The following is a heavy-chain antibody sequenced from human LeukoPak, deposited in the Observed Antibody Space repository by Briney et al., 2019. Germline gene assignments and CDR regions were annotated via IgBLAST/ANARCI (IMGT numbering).Heavy chain of an antibody. Sequence: PSETLSLTCTVSGGSISSSSYYWGWIRQPPGKGLEWIGSIYYSGSTYYNPSLKSRVTISVDTSKNQFSLKLSSVTAADTAVYYCARRADYDFWSGYFPFDYWGQGTLVTVSS. D-gene: IGHD3-3*01. V-gene: IGHV4-39*01. CDR1: GGSISSSSYY. CDR2: IYYSGST. J-gene: IGHJ4*02. CDR3: ARRADYDFWSGYFPFDY.